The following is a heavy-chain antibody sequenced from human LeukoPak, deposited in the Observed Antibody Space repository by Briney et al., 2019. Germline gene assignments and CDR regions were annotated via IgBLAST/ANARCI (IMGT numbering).Heavy chain of an antibody. CDR2: IYYSGST. Sequence: SETLSLTCTVSGGSISGSNYYWGWIRQPPGKGLEWIGAIYYSGSTYYSPSLKSRVTISVDTSKNQFSLKLSSVTAADTAVYYCARYGSGSYYYYFDYWGQGTLVTVSS. J-gene: IGHJ4*02. CDR3: ARYGSGSYYYYFDY. V-gene: IGHV4-39*07. D-gene: IGHD3-10*01. CDR1: GGSISGSNYY.